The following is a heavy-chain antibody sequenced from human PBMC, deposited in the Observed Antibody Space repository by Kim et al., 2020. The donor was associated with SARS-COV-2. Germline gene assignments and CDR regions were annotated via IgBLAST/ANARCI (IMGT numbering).Heavy chain of an antibody. D-gene: IGHD3-10*01. Sequence: SETLSLTCTVSGGSISSGGYYWSWIRQHPGKGLEWIGYIYYSGSTYYNPSLKSRVTISVDTSKNQFSLKLSSVTAADTAVYYCARELDGSGSYNWYFDLWGRGTLVTVSS. J-gene: IGHJ2*01. CDR1: GGSISSGGYY. CDR2: IYYSGST. V-gene: IGHV4-31*03. CDR3: ARELDGSGSYNWYFDL.